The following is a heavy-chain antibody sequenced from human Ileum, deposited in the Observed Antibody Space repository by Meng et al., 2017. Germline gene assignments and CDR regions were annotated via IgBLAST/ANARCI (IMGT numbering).Heavy chain of an antibody. CDR2: INAGNGNI. V-gene: IGHV1-3*01. CDR1: GYTFRNYP. CDR3: ARENDNWNYFDY. Sequence: QVQLVQSGTEVKKVGASVKVSCTASGYTFRNYPLHWVRQAPGQRPEWMGWINAGNGNIKISPKCQGRITITSDTSATAYMELSSLRSEDTAVYFCARENDNWNYFDYWGQGSLVTVSS. D-gene: IGHD1-1*01. J-gene: IGHJ4*02.